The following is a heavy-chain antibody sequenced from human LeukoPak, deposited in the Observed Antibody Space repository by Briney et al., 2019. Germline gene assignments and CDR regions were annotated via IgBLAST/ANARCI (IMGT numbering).Heavy chain of an antibody. Sequence: PSETLSLTCTVSGGSISSGSYYWNWIRQPAGKGLEWIGRIYTSGSTNYNPSLKSRVTISVDTSKNQFSLKLSSVTAADTAVYYCAGSFYDLLVYFDYWGQGTLVTVSS. V-gene: IGHV4-61*02. J-gene: IGHJ4*02. CDR3: AGSFYDLLVYFDY. CDR1: GGSISSGSYY. CDR2: IYTSGST. D-gene: IGHD5/OR15-5a*01.